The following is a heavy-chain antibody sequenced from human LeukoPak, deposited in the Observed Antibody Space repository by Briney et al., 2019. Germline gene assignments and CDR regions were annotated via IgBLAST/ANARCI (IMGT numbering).Heavy chain of an antibody. D-gene: IGHD3-10*01. Sequence: ASVKVSCKASGYTFTSYDINWVRQAAGQGLEWMGWMNPNSGNTGYAQKFQGRITMARNTSISTAYMELSSLTSEDTAVYFCARCYDSGSYHLPHWGQGTLVTVSS. CDR1: GYTFTSYD. V-gene: IGHV1-8*01. J-gene: IGHJ4*02. CDR2: MNPNSGNT. CDR3: ARCYDSGSYHLPH.